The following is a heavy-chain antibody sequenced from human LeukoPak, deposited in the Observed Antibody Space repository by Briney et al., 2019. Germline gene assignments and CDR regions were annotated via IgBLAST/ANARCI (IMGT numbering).Heavy chain of an antibody. CDR2: INHSGST. Sequence: GSLRLSCAASGFTFSSYWMSWVRQPPGKGLEWIGEINHSGSTNYNPSLKSRVTISVDTSKNQFSLKLSSVTAADTAVYYCARGRIFGVARWGQGTLVTVSS. D-gene: IGHD3-3*01. V-gene: IGHV4-34*01. J-gene: IGHJ4*02. CDR3: ARGRIFGVAR. CDR1: GFTFSSYW.